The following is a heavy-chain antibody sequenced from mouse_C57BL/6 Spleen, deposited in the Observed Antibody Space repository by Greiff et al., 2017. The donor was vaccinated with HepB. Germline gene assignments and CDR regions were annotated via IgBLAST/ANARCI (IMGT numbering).Heavy chain of an antibody. CDR2: IYPGDGDT. Sequence: VKLMESGPELVKPGASVKISCKASGYAFSSSWMNWVKQRPGKGLEWIGRIYPGDGDTNYNGKFKGKATLTADKSSSTAYMQLSSLTSEDSAVYFCARGGYSFAYWGQGTLVTVSA. CDR1: GYAFSSSW. D-gene: IGHD3-1*01. CDR3: ARGGYSFAY. V-gene: IGHV1-82*01. J-gene: IGHJ3*01.